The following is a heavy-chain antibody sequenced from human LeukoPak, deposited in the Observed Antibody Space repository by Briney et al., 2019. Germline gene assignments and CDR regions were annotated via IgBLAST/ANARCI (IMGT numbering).Heavy chain of an antibody. Sequence: PGESMRLSCGASGLTVSSYGMSWVRQAPGKGLEWVSTIIGSAVNTYYADSVKGRFTISRDDSKNTVYLQMNSLRAEDTAVYSCAKYTSGTSYSGLDQWGQGTLVSVSS. V-gene: IGHV3-23*01. CDR3: AKYTSGTSYSGLDQ. D-gene: IGHD5-12*01. CDR1: GLTVSSYG. CDR2: IIGSAVNT. J-gene: IGHJ4*02.